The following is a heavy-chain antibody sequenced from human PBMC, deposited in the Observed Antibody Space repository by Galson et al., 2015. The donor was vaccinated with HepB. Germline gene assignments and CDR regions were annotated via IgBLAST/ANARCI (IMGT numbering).Heavy chain of an antibody. CDR3: ARVDLPWIQFSPPLDY. V-gene: IGHV3-30*09. J-gene: IGHJ4*02. Sequence: SLRRSCAASGFTFSSYTMHWVRQAPGKGLEWVAVISYDGRKIDYADSVKGRFAISRDNSKNTLSLQMNSLRPEDTAIYYCARVDLPWIQFSPPLDYWGQGTLVTVSS. CDR2: ISYDGRKI. D-gene: IGHD5-18*01. CDR1: GFTFSSYT.